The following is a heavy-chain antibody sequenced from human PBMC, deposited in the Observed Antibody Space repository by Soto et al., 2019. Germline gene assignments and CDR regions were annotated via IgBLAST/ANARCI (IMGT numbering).Heavy chain of an antibody. J-gene: IGHJ4*02. D-gene: IGHD4-17*01. CDR1: GGSISSGGYS. CDR2: IYHSGST. CDR3: ARDTGYFDY. Sequence: PSETLSLTCAVSGGSISSGGYSWSWIRQPPGKGLEWIGYIYHSGSTYYNPSPKSRVTISVDRSKNQFSLKLSSVTAADTAVYYCARDTGYFDYWGQGTLVTVSS. V-gene: IGHV4-30-2*01.